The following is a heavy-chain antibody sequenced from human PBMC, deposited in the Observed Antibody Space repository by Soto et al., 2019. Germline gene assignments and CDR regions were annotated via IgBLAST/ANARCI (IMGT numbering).Heavy chain of an antibody. V-gene: IGHV3-74*01. J-gene: IGHJ4*02. Sequence: GGSLRLSCAASGFTFSSYWMHWVRQAPGKGLVWVSRINSDGSSTSYADSVKGRFTISRDNAENTLYLQMNSLRAEDTAVYYCARDPLVDYYDSSGYFGYWGQGTLVTVSS. CDR3: ARDPLVDYYDSSGYFGY. CDR2: INSDGSST. CDR1: GFTFSSYW. D-gene: IGHD3-22*01.